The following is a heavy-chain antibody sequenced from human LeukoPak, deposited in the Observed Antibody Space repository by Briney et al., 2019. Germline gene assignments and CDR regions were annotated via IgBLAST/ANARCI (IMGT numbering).Heavy chain of an antibody. CDR2: IYPAHSDT. CDR1: GYSFTSYW. V-gene: IGHV5-51*01. D-gene: IGHD2-21*01. J-gene: IGHJ4*02. CDR3: ARQAPYCGGDCYSFDY. Sequence: GESLKISCKGSGYSFTSYWIGWVRQMPGKGLELMGIIYPAHSDTRYSPSFQGQVTISVDKSISTAYLQWSSLKASDTAMYYCARQAPYCGGDCYSFDYWGQGTLVTVSS.